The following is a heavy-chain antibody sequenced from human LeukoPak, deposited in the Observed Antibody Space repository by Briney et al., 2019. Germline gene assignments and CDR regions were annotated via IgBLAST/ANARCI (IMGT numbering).Heavy chain of an antibody. V-gene: IGHV3-74*01. CDR2: INSDGSTT. CDR3: ARDREQEPTYDY. D-gene: IGHD6-13*01. CDR1: GFTFSSYW. Sequence: GGSLRLSCVASGFTFSSYWMHWLRQAPGKGLVWVSRINSDGSTTSYADSVKGRFTISRDNAKDTLYLQMNSLRAEDTAVYYCARDREQEPTYDYWGRGTLVTVSS. J-gene: IGHJ4*02.